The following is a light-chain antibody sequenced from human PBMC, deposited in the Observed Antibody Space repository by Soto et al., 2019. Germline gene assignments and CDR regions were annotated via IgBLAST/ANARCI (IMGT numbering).Light chain of an antibody. CDR1: QSISSY. CDR2: GAS. J-gene: IGKJ1*01. V-gene: IGKV1-39*01. CDR3: QQCYSYPWG. Sequence: DIPTSRPPPSLSALLGYKIAITSRASQSISSYLNWYQQKPGKAPKLLISGASNLESGVPSRFSGSGSGTEFALTISSLQPEDFATYYCQQCYSYPWGFGQGTKVDIK.